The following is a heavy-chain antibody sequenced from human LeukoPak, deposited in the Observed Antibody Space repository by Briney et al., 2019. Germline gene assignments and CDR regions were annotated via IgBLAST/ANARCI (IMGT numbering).Heavy chain of an antibody. V-gene: IGHV5-51*01. Sequence: GESLKISCKGSGYTFTTYWIGWVRQMPGKGLEWMGVIYPGDSDTRYSPSFQGQVTISADKSISTAYLQWSSLKASDTAMYYCARRGYRSGANAFDIWGQGTMITVSS. CDR1: GYTFTTYW. CDR2: IYPGDSDT. J-gene: IGHJ3*02. D-gene: IGHD6-19*01. CDR3: ARRGYRSGANAFDI.